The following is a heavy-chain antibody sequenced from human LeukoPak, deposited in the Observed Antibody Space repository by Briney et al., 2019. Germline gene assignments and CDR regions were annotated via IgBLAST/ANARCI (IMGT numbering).Heavy chain of an antibody. Sequence: PGGSLRLSCAVSGFPFTNYWMSWVRQAPGKGLEWVANIKEDGSVMYYVDSLKGRFTISRDSAQNPLYLQMNSLRVEDTAVYFCARDLWGSYSTGSYLDYWGQGALVTVSS. CDR2: IKEDGSVM. CDR1: GFPFTNYW. CDR3: ARDLWGSYSTGSYLDY. D-gene: IGHD6-19*01. V-gene: IGHV3-7*01. J-gene: IGHJ4*02.